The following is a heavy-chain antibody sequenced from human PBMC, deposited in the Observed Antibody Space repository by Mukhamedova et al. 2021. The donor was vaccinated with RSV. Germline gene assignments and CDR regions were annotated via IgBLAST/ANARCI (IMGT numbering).Heavy chain of an antibody. J-gene: IGHJ4*02. Sequence: YCADSVKGRFTISRDNSKNTLYLQMNSLRAEDTAVYYCASGYSRGYSYGYFDYWGQGTLVTVSS. V-gene: IGHV3-53*01. D-gene: IGHD5-18*01. CDR3: ASGYSRGYSYGYFDY.